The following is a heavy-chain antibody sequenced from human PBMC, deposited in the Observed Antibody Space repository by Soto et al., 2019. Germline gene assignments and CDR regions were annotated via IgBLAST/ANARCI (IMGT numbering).Heavy chain of an antibody. D-gene: IGHD3-10*01. CDR2: IYYSGST. J-gene: IGHJ5*02. CDR3: ARGGSGTWQWFDP. CDR1: GGSISSYY. Sequence: PSETLSLTCTVSGGSISSYYWSWIRQPPGKGLGWIGYIYYSGSTNYNPSLKSRVTISVDTSKNQFSLKLNSLTASDTAVYSCARGGSGTWQWFDPWGQGTLVTVSS. V-gene: IGHV4-59*08.